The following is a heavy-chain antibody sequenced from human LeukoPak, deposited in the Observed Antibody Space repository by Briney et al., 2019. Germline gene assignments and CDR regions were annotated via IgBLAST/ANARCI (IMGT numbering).Heavy chain of an antibody. CDR3: ARSYYDYVWGSYPAYFDY. V-gene: IGHV3-20*04. D-gene: IGHD3-16*01. J-gene: IGHJ4*02. CDR1: GFTFDDYG. CDR2: INWNGGST. Sequence: PGGSLRLSCAASGFTFDDYGMSWVRQAPGKGLEWVSGINWNGGSTGYADSVKGRFTISRDNAKNSLYLQMNSLRAEDTALYYCARSYYDYVWGSYPAYFDYWGQGTLVTVSS.